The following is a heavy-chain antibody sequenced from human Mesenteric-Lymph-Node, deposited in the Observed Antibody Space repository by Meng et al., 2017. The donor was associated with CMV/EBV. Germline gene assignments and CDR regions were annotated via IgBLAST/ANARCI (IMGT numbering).Heavy chain of an antibody. CDR1: GFSFSANG. Sequence: GESLKISCAASGFSFSANGMHWVRQAPGKGLEWVSFIRYDGSNKYYADSVKGRFTTSRDNSKNTLYLQMNSLRAEDTAVYYCAKDVLDDSSGYYYVGYFDYWGQGTLVTVSS. J-gene: IGHJ4*02. CDR3: AKDVLDDSSGYYYVGYFDY. V-gene: IGHV3-30*02. CDR2: IRYDGSNK. D-gene: IGHD3-22*01.